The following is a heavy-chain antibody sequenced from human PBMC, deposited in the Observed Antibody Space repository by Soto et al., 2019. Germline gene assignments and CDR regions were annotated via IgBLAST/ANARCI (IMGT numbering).Heavy chain of an antibody. CDR2: IDWDDDK. CDR3: ARIRDYYDSSGYRVLGAFDI. V-gene: IGHV2-70*01. D-gene: IGHD3-22*01. Sequence: SGPTRVNPTQTLTLTCTFSGFSLSTSGMCVSWIRQPPGKALEWLALIDWDDDKYYSTSLKTRLTISKDTSKNQVVLTMTNMDPVDTATYYCARIRDYYDSSGYRVLGAFDIWGQGTMVTVSS. CDR1: GFSLSTSGMC. J-gene: IGHJ3*02.